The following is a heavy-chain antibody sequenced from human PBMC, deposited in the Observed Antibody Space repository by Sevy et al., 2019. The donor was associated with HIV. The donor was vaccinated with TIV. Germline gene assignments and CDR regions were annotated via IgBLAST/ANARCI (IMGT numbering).Heavy chain of an antibody. Sequence: GGSLRLSCAASGFSFSNAWMSWVRQAPGKGLEWVGRIKGKIYDGTIDYAAPVKGRFSISRDDSKNTLYLQMNSLKTEDTAVYYCTTASWSQEDYYNYWGQGPLVTVSS. CDR3: TTASWSQEDYYNY. J-gene: IGHJ4*02. CDR1: GFSFSNAW. D-gene: IGHD6-13*01. V-gene: IGHV3-15*01. CDR2: IKGKIYDGTI.